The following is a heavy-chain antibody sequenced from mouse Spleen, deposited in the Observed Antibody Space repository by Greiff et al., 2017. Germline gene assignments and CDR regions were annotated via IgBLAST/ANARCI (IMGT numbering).Heavy chain of an antibody. CDR3: ATGTRDMDY. CDR2: IDTSVSYT. Sequence: QVQLQQPGAELVMPGASVKMSCQASGYTFTDYWMHWVKQSPGQGLEWIGAIDTSVSYTSYNQNFKGKATLTVDESSSTAYMQLSRLTSEDSAVDNCATGTRDMDYWGQGTSVTVSS. CDR1: GYTFTDYW. J-gene: IGHJ4*01. V-gene: IGHV1-69*01. D-gene: IGHD4-1*01.